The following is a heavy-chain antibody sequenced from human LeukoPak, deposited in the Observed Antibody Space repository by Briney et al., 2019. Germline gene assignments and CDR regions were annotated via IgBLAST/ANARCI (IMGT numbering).Heavy chain of an antibody. Sequence: ASVKVSCKASGYRFTSYGISWVRQAPGQGLEWMGWISAYNVNTNNAQKLQGRVTMTTDTSTSTAYMELRSLRPDDTAVYYCARDRDGYNGGDYWGQGTPGHRLL. V-gene: IGHV1-18*01. J-gene: IGHJ4*02. CDR1: GYRFTSYG. CDR3: ARDRDGYNGGDY. CDR2: ISAYNVNT. D-gene: IGHD5-24*01.